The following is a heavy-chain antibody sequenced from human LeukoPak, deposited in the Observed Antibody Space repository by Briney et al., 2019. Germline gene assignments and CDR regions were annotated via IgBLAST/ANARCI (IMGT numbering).Heavy chain of an antibody. CDR3: ARETTVVTNY. V-gene: IGHV3-7*01. D-gene: IGHD4-23*01. CDR2: IKQDGSEK. J-gene: IGHJ4*02. CDR1: GFTFSNYW. Sequence: GGSLRLSCAASGFTFSNYWMSWVRQAPGKGLEWVANIKQDGSEKYYVDSVKGRFTISRDNAKNSLYLQMNSLRAEDTAVYYCARETTVVTNYWGQGTLVTVSS.